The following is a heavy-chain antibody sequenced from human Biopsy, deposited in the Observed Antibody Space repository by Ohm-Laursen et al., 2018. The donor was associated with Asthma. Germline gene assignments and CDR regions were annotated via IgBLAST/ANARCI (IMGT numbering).Heavy chain of an antibody. V-gene: IGHV1-69*01. CDR2: IMTVFGTT. CDR3: ARCQVGYSSGWSLLLKKIYYSGMDV. J-gene: IGHJ6*02. Sequence: SAKVSLKAPGGAFCNFAIGWGRHAPGQGLEWLGGIMTVFGTTNYAQKFQGRVTINADESTSTAYMEVTSLRSEDTAIYYRARCQVGYSSGWSLLLKKIYYSGMDVWGQGTAVTVSS. D-gene: IGHD6-19*01. CDR1: GGAFCNFA.